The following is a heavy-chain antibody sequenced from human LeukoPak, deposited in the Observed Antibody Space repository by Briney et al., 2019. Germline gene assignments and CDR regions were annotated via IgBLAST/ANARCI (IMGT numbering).Heavy chain of an antibody. D-gene: IGHD3-22*01. CDR3: AKSEGIRDYYDSSGYYYDY. CDR2: ISGSGGST. V-gene: IGHV3-23*01. J-gene: IGHJ4*02. CDR1: GFTSSSYA. Sequence: GGSLRLSCAASGFTSSSYAMSWVRQAPGKGLEWVSAISGSGGSTYYADSVKGRFTISRDNSKNTLYLQMNSLRAEDTAVYYCAKSEGIRDYYDSSGYYYDYWGQGTLVTVSS.